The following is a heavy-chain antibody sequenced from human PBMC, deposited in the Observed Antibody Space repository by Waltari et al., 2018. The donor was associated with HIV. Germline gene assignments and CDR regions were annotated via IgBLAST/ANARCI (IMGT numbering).Heavy chain of an antibody. CDR2: IENDGSSP. V-gene: IGHV3-74*01. CDR1: GFTFSSYW. J-gene: IGHJ6*02. CDR3: ARGRPYGLDV. Sequence: EVQLVESGGGLVQPGGSLRLSCAASGFTFSSYWRYWVRQAPWKGLVWVVRIENDGSSPIYADSVKGRFTISRDNAKNTLYLQMNSLSAEDTAVYYCARGRPYGLDVWGQGTTVTVSS.